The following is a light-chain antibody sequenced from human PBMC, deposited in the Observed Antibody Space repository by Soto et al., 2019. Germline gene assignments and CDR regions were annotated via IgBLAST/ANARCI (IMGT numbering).Light chain of an antibody. Sequence: EILMTQSPATLSVSPGERATLSCRASQSVITDVAWYQQRPGQAPRRRIYGASTRATGIPARFSGSGSETEFTLTISSLQSEDFGVYYCPQYNNWAPLYTFGPGIKLETK. CDR3: PQYNNWAPLYT. J-gene: IGKJ2*01. CDR1: QSVITD. CDR2: GAS. V-gene: IGKV3-15*01.